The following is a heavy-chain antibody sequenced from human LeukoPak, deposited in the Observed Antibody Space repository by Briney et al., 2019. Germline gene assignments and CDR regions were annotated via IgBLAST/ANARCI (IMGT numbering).Heavy chain of an antibody. V-gene: IGHV1-18*01. CDR2: ISAYNGNT. J-gene: IGHJ2*01. CDR1: GYTFTSYG. CDR3: ARDLRWGSSSSYFDL. Sequence: ASVKVSCKASGYTFTSYGISWVRQAPGQGLEWMGWISAYNGNTNYAQKLQGRVTMTTDTSTSTAYMELRSLRSDDTALYYCARDLRWGSSSSYFDLWGRGTLVTVSS. D-gene: IGHD6-13*01.